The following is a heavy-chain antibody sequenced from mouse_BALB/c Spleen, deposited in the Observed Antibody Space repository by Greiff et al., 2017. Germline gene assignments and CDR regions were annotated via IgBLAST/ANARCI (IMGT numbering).Heavy chain of an antibody. J-gene: IGHJ2*01. D-gene: IGHD2-10*01. CDR3: ARERTYYGNGY. CDR2: ISYDGSN. CDR1: GYSITSGYY. Sequence: VQLKESGPGLVKPSQSLSLTCSVTGYSITSGYYWHWIRQFPGNKLEWMGYISYDGSNNYNPSLKNRISITRDTSKNQFFLKLNSVTTEDTATYYCARERTYYGNGYWGQGTTLTVSS. V-gene: IGHV3-6*02.